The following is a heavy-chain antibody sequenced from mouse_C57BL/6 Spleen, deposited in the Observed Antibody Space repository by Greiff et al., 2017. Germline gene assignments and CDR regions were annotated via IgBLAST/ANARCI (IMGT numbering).Heavy chain of an antibody. Sequence: VQLQQSGPGLVQPSQSLSITCTVSGFSLTSYGVHWVRQSPGKGLEWLGVIWSGGSTDDNAAFISRLSISKDNSKSQVFFKMNCLQADDTAIYYCASVLDYAMDDWGQGTSVTVSS. CDR3: ASVLDYAMDD. CDR1: GFSLTSYG. J-gene: IGHJ4*01. CDR2: IWSGGST. V-gene: IGHV2-2*01.